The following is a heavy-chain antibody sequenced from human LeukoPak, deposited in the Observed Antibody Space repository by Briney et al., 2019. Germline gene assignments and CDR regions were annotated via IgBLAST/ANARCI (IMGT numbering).Heavy chain of an antibody. J-gene: IGHJ4*02. V-gene: IGHV3-66*01. CDR3: ARERARPYFDY. CDR2: IYSGGST. CDR1: GFTLSSNY. Sequence: GGSLRLSCAASGFTLSSNYMSWVRQAPGKGLEWVSVIYSGGSTYYADPVKGRFTISRDNSKNTLYLQMNSLRAEDTAVYYCARERARPYFDYWGQGTLVTVSS.